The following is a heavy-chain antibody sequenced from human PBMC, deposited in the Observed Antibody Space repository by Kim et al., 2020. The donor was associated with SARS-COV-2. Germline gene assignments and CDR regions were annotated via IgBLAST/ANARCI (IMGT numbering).Heavy chain of an antibody. CDR3: VRGDTIVATLLTWFD. CDR2: ISTSSGGGRT. J-gene: IGHJ5*01. Sequence: GGSLRLSCAVSGFSLSSHSMHWVRQAPGKGLEYVSGISTSSGGGRTYYAKSVKGRFTISRDASKNTLYLQMGGLSAEDTAVYYCVRGDTIVATLLTWFD. CDR1: GFSLSSHS. D-gene: IGHD5-12*01. V-gene: IGHV3-64*01.